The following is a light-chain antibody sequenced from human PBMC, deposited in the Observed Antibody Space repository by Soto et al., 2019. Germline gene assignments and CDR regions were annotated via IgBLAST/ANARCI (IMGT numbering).Light chain of an antibody. V-gene: IGKV1-39*01. J-gene: IGKJ1*01. Sequence: DIKMTQSPSALSASVGDRVTITCRASENIARYLNWYQQRPGKAPELLISAASSLQSGVPSRFSGGGSGTDFTLTISSLQPEDFATYYCQQSYSNPRTFGQGTKVEIK. CDR1: ENIARY. CDR2: AAS. CDR3: QQSYSNPRT.